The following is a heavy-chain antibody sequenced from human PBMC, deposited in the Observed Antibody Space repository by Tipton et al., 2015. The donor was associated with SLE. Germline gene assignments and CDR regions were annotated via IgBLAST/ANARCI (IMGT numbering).Heavy chain of an antibody. D-gene: IGHD2-21*01. V-gene: IGHV4-59*08. J-gene: IGHJ6*02. CDR3: ARGLLTWRGAVVGVDV. CDR2: ISDGGST. Sequence: TLSLTCTISGGSISSYDWSWIRQPPGKGLEWIGYISDGGSTNYNPSLKSRVTISVDTAKNQFSLKLTSVTAADTAVYYCARGLLTWRGAVVGVDVWGQGTTVNVSS. CDR1: GGSISSYD.